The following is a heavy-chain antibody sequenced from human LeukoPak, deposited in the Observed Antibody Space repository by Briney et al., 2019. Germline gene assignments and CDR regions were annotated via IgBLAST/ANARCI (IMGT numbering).Heavy chain of an antibody. CDR2: ISYHGSNDGSNK. J-gene: IGHJ4*02. D-gene: IGHD3-9*01. V-gene: IGHV3-30-3*01. Sequence: PGGSLRLSCAASAFTFSSCAMHWVREAPGKGLEWVAVISYHGSNDGSNKHYADSVKGRFTISRDNSKNILYLQMNSLRPEDTAVYYCAGQYYDILTGYRPLDYWGQGALVTVSS. CDR1: AFTFSSCA. CDR3: AGQYYDILTGYRPLDY.